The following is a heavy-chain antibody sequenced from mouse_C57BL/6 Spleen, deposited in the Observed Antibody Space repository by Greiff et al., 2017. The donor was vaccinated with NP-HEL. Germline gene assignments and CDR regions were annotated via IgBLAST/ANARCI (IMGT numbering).Heavy chain of an antibody. J-gene: IGHJ3*01. CDR2: IYPGNSDT. D-gene: IGHD1-1*01. V-gene: IGHV1-5*01. CDR1: GYTFTSYW. CDR3: TSGDFYYGSNPYAY. Sequence: VHVKQSGTVLARPGASVKMSCKTSGYTFTSYWMHWVKQRPGQGLEWIGAIYPGNSDTSYNQKFKGKAKLTAVTSASTAYMELSSLTNEDSAVYYCTSGDFYYGSNPYAYWGQGTLVTVSA.